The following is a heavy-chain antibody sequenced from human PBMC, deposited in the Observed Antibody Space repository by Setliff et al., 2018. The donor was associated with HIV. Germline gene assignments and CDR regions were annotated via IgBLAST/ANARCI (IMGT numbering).Heavy chain of an antibody. Sequence: LSLTCAVSTYSIRSGYYWGWIRQLPGKGLDWIGSIYHRGNTYYNPSLESRVSISIDTSKNEFSLRLKSVTAADTAVYYCVRHVGKFCSSASCYGVGWFDPWGQGTPVTVSS. J-gene: IGHJ5*02. V-gene: IGHV4-38-2*01. CDR1: TYSIRSGYY. D-gene: IGHD2-2*01. CDR2: IYHRGNT. CDR3: VRHVGKFCSSASCYGVGWFDP.